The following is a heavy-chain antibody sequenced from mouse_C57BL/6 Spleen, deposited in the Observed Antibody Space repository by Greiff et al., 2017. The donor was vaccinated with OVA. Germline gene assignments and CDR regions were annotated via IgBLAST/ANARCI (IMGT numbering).Heavy chain of an antibody. D-gene: IGHD1-1*01. CDR1: GYTFTDYY. CDR3: ARSHHYYGSSHFDY. Sequence: EVQLQQSGPELVKPGASVKISCKASGYTFTDYYMNWVKQSHGKSLEWIGDINPNNGGTSYNQKFKGKATLTVDKSSSTAYMELRSLTSEDSAVYYCARSHHYYGSSHFDYWGQGTTLTVSS. CDR2: INPNNGGT. J-gene: IGHJ2*01. V-gene: IGHV1-26*01.